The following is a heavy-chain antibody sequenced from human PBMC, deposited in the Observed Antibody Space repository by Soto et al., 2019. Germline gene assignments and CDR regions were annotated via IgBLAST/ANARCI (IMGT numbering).Heavy chain of an antibody. CDR3: ARDEGVTGTTGFEP. V-gene: IGHV1-46*01. CDR1: GYPFTSYY. J-gene: IGHJ5*02. Sequence: SLNGSCKTAGYPFTSYYMHCLRKKPGQGLEWMGIINPSGGSTRYAQKFQGRVTMTRDTSTSTVYMELSSLRSEDTAVYYCARDEGVTGTTGFEPWGQGTPVIGSS. CDR2: INPSGGST. D-gene: IGHD1-7*01.